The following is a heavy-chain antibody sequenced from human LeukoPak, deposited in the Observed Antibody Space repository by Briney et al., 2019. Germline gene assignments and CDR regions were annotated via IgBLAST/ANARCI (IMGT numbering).Heavy chain of an antibody. Sequence: SETLSLTCTVSGGSISSGSYYWSWIRQPAGTGLEWIGRIYTSGSTNYNPSLKSRVTISVDTSKNQFSLKLSSVTAADTAVYYCARRLYYYDSSGYWGDAFDIWGQGTMVTVSS. CDR2: IYTSGST. CDR3: ARRLYYYDSSGYWGDAFDI. D-gene: IGHD3-22*01. CDR1: GGSISSGSYY. V-gene: IGHV4-61*02. J-gene: IGHJ3*02.